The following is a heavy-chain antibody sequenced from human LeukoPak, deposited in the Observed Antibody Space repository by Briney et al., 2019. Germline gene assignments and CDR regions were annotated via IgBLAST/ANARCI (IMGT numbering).Heavy chain of an antibody. Sequence: SGGSLRLSCAASGFTFSDYYMSWMRQAPGGGMEWISYISHSDTIIYYADVVKGRFTIPRDNAKDSLYPQMNSLRVEDTAVYYCARGGSAFDYWGQGTLVPVSS. CDR2: ISHSDTII. V-gene: IGHV3-11*01. J-gene: IGHJ4*02. CDR1: GFTFSDYY. D-gene: IGHD6-19*01. CDR3: ARGGSAFDY.